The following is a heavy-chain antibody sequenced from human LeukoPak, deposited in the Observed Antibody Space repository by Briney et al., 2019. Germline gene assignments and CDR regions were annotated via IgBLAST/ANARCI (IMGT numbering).Heavy chain of an antibody. J-gene: IGHJ4*02. CDR2: IIPILGIA. CDR1: GGTFSSYA. D-gene: IGHD3-3*01. Sequence: SVKVSCKASGGTFSSYAISWVRQAPGQGLEWMGRIIPILGIANYAQKFQGRVTITADKSTSTAYMELSSLRSEDTAVYYCARARSGYSFDYWGQGTLVTVSS. CDR3: ARARSGYSFDY. V-gene: IGHV1-69*04.